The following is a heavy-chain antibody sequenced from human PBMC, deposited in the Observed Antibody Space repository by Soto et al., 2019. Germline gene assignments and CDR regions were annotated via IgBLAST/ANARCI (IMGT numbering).Heavy chain of an antibody. D-gene: IGHD6-6*01. V-gene: IGHV2-5*02. J-gene: IGHJ4*02. Sequence: SGPTLVNPTQTLTLTCTLSGSSVSSSGVGVGWIRQPPGEALEWLALIYWDDDKRYSPSLKSRLTITKETSKNQVVLTMAIVDPVDTATYFCLHTQVRSSHFEYWGQGMLVTVSS. CDR2: IYWDDDK. CDR3: LHTQVRSSHFEY. CDR1: GSSVSSSGVG.